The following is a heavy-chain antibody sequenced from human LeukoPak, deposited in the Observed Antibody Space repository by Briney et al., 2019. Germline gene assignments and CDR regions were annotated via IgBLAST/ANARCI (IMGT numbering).Heavy chain of an antibody. CDR2: ISSSGSTI. Sequence: GGSLRLSCAASGFTFSSYEMNWVRQAPGKGLEWGSYISSSGSTIYYADSVKGRFTISRDNAKNSLYLQMNSLRAEDTAVYYCGRVEMATIGVDYWGQGTLVTVSS. J-gene: IGHJ4*02. V-gene: IGHV3-48*03. D-gene: IGHD5-24*01. CDR3: GRVEMATIGVDY. CDR1: GFTFSSYE.